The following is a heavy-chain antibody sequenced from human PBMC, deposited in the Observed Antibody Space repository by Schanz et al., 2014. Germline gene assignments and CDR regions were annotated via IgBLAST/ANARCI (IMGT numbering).Heavy chain of an antibody. V-gene: IGHV3-23*04. CDR2: LTGSGDST. J-gene: IGHJ4*02. D-gene: IGHD3-9*01. Sequence: EVQLVESGGGLVQPGGSLRLSCVASGFTFSTYAMSWVRQAPGKGPEWVSSLTGSGDSTHYADSVKGRFIISRDNSKNTLYLQVNSLRAEDTAVYYCAKHVRSLTGNDYWGQGTQVTVSS. CDR1: GFTFSTYA. CDR3: AKHVRSLTGNDY.